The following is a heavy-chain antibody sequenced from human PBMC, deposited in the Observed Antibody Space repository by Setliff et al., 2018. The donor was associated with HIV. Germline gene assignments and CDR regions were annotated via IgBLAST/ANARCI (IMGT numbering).Heavy chain of an antibody. V-gene: IGHV4-39*07. Sequence: SETLSLTCSVSGGSIDNNKYYWTWIRQPPGKGLEWTGSIYHTGRTYYNWSLESRLTISIDTSKNQFSLKLTSVTAADMGVYYCARGRKKTLAVSGTRYFDFWGQGTLVTVSS. CDR1: GGSIDNNKYY. CDR2: IYHTGRT. J-gene: IGHJ4*02. D-gene: IGHD6-19*01. CDR3: ARGRKKTLAVSGTRYFDF.